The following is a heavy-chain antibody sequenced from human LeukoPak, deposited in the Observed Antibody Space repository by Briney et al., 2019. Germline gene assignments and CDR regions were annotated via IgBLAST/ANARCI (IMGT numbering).Heavy chain of an antibody. CDR1: GFTVSNTY. CDR2: IYSGGGT. V-gene: IGHV3-53*01. CDR3: AKDRWSGFSQIDY. D-gene: IGHD3-3*01. J-gene: IGHJ4*02. Sequence: GGSLRLSCAASGFTVSNTYMSWVRQAPGKGLEWVSLIYSGGGTYSADSVKGRFTISRDNFKNTLYLQMNSLRAEDTAIYYCAKDRWSGFSQIDYWGQGTLVTVSS.